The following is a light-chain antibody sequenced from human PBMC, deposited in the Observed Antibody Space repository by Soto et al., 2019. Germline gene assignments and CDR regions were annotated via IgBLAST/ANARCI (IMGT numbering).Light chain of an antibody. CDR3: CTYAGKSSWV. Sequence: QSALTQPASVSGSPGQSITISCTGTRNDIGGYNLVSWYQQYPGKAPTLMIYEVNKRPSGVSSRFSGSKSGNTASLTTSGRQAADDADYYCCTYAGKSSWVFGGGNKLTVL. CDR1: RNDIGGYNL. V-gene: IGLV2-23*02. J-gene: IGLJ3*02. CDR2: EVN.